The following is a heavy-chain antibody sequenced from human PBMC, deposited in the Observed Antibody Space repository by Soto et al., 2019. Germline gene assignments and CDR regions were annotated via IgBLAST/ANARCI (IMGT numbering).Heavy chain of an antibody. CDR3: VKGGRYFDY. CDR2: IYYRGST. V-gene: IGHV4-59*03. Sequence: SETLSLTCTVSGGSISNYYWSWIRQPPGKGLEWIGYIYYRGSTNYNPSLKSRVTISVDTSKNQFSLKLSSVTAADTAVYYCVKGGRYFDYWGPGTLVTVSP. CDR1: GGSISNYY. D-gene: IGHD3-16*01. J-gene: IGHJ4*02.